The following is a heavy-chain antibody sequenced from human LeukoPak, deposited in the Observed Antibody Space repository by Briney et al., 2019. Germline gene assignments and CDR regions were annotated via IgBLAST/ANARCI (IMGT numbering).Heavy chain of an antibody. CDR1: GGSISSSSYY. CDR3: ARDYGGDQYYFDY. J-gene: IGHJ4*02. Sequence: SETLSLTCTVSGGSISSSSYYCGWIRQPPGKGLEWIGSIYYSGSTYYNPSLKSRVTISVDTSKNQFSLKLSSVTAADTAMYYCARDYGGDQYYFDYWGQGTLVTVSS. CDR2: IYYSGST. V-gene: IGHV4-39*02. D-gene: IGHD4-23*01.